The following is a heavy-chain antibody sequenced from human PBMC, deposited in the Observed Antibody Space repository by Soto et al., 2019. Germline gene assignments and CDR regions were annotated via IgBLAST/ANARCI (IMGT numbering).Heavy chain of an antibody. CDR2: IDYNGVT. Sequence: QVQLQESGPGLVKPSETLSLTCTVSGGSIYRSGDYWGWIREPPGRGLEWIGKIDYNGVTYSNPSLKSRVTISSDTSKNEFSLKLTSVTAADTALYYCGKVLVGATGHTDSDSWGPGTLVAVSS. J-gene: IGHJ4*02. CDR3: GKVLVGATGHTDSDS. V-gene: IGHV4-39*01. D-gene: IGHD2-15*01. CDR1: GGSIYRSGDY.